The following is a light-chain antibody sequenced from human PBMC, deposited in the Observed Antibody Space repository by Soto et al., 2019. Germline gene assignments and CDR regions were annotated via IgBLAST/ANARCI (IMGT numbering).Light chain of an antibody. CDR1: QSISSY. Sequence: DIQMTQSPSSLSASLGDRVTITCRARQSISSYLNWYQQKPGKAPKLLIYAASSLQSGVPSRFSGSGSGTDFTLTISSLQPEDFATDYCHQCYSTPSFGGGTKVEIK. CDR2: AAS. CDR3: HQCYSTPS. V-gene: IGKV1-39*01. J-gene: IGKJ4*01.